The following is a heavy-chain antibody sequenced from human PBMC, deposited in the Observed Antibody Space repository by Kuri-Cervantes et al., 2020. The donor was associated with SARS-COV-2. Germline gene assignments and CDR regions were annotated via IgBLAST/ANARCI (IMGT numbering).Heavy chain of an antibody. CDR3: AKDPTATTEYYYAMDV. CDR2: ISGSGTGA. Sequence: GESLKTSCAASGFSFSSYAMSWVRQAPGKGLEWVSVISGSGTGAYYADSVKGRFTISRDNSKNTLYLQMNSLRAEDTAVYFCAKDPTATTEYYYAMDVWGQGTTVTVSS. V-gene: IGHV3-23*01. J-gene: IGHJ6*02. CDR1: GFSFSSYA. D-gene: IGHD1-7*01.